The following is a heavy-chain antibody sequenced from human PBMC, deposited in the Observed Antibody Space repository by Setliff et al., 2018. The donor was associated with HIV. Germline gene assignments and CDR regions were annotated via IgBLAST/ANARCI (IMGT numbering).Heavy chain of an antibody. Sequence: PSETLSLTCAVSGYSISSGYYWGWIRQPPGKGLEWIATIYQTGSIYYNPSLQNRATMSVDTSNNRFSLKLSSVTALDTAVYYCAKTVVGDSYALPNDGFDIWGQGTMVTVSS. V-gene: IGHV4-38-2*01. CDR1: GYSISSGYY. J-gene: IGHJ3*02. CDR3: AKTVVGDSYALPNDGFDI. CDR2: IYQTGSI. D-gene: IGHD3-16*01.